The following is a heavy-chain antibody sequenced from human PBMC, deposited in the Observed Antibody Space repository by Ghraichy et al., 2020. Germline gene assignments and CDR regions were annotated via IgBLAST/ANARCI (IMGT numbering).Heavy chain of an antibody. D-gene: IGHD6-6*01. CDR2: IWYDGSNK. V-gene: IGHV3-33*08. CDR3: AREYSSSSSKGIFDY. CDR1: GFTFSSYG. J-gene: IGHJ4*02. Sequence: GGSLRLSCAASGFTFSSYGMHWVRQAPGKGLEWVAVIWYDGSNKYYADSVKGRFTISRDNSKNTLYLQMNSLRAEDTAVYYCAREYSSSSSKGIFDYWGQGTLVTVSS.